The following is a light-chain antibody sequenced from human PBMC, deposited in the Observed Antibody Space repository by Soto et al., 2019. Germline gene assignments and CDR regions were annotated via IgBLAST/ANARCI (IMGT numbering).Light chain of an antibody. CDR2: DVT. J-gene: IGLJ2*01. V-gene: IGLV2-14*01. CDR3: SSYTTRSTLV. CDR1: SSDVGAYDF. Sequence: QSALTQPASVSGSPGQSIIISCTGTSSDVGAYDFVSWYQHSPGKAPKLVTFDVTHRPPGISDRFSGSKSANTASLTISGLQAADEAFYYCSSYTTRSTLVFGGGTKLTVL.